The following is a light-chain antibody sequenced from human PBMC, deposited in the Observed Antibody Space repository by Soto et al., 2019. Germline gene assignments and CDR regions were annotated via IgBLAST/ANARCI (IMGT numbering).Light chain of an antibody. J-gene: IGLJ1*01. CDR3: SSYTSSSTLGV. Sequence: QSVLTQPASVSGSPGQSITISCTGTSSDVGGYNYVSWYQQHPGKAPKLMIYDVSYRPSGVSNRFSGSKSGNTASLTISGLHAEDEVDYYCSSYTSSSTLGVFGTGTKVTVL. CDR2: DVS. V-gene: IGLV2-14*01. CDR1: SSDVGGYNY.